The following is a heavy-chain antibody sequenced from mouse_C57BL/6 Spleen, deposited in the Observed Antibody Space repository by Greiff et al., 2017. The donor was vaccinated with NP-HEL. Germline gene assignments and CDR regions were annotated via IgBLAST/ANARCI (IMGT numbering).Heavy chain of an antibody. CDR1: GYTFTSYW. D-gene: IGHD1-1*01. V-gene: IGHV1-69*01. CDR2: IDPSDSYT. Sequence: QVQLQQPGAELVMPGASVKLSCKASGYTFTSYWMHWVKQRPGQGLEWIGEIDPSDSYTNYNQKFKGKSTLTVDKSSSTAYMQLSSLTSEDSAVYYCARSGTTVVVGDWYFDVWGTGTTVTVSS. CDR3: ARSGTTVVVGDWYFDV. J-gene: IGHJ1*03.